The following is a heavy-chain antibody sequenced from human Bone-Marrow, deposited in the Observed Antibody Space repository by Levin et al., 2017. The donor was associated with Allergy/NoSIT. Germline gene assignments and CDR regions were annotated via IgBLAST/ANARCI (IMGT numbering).Heavy chain of an antibody. CDR1: FFPFSSSS. V-gene: IGHV3-9*01. J-gene: IGHJ3*01. Sequence: GGSLRLSFPPSFFPFSSSSFPFFLPSPLKGLEWLAGITWNSRRIDYAESVRGRFTISRDNAKNSLYLQMDSLRSEDTALYFCAKAKWELSSLDGFDVWGQGTMVTVSS. CDR2: ITWNSRRI. CDR3: AKAKWELSSLDGFDV. D-gene: IGHD4-23*01.